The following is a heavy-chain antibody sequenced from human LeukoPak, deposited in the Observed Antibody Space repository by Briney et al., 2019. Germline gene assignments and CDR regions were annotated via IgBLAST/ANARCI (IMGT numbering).Heavy chain of an antibody. CDR2: IYYSGST. J-gene: IGHJ4*02. CDR1: RGSISSGGYS. CDR3: AREVVPAAILDY. V-gene: IGHV4-31*11. D-gene: IGHD2-2*01. Sequence: SETLSLTCAVSRGSISSGGYSWSWIRQHPGKGLEWIGYIYYSGSTYYNPSLKSRVTISVDTSKNQFSLKLSSVTAADTAVYYCAREVVPAAILDYWGQGTLVTVSS.